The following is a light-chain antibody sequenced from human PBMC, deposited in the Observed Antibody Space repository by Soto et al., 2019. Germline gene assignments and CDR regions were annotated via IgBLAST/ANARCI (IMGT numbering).Light chain of an antibody. CDR3: QQRSNWPPPWT. CDR1: QSVSSY. J-gene: IGKJ1*01. V-gene: IGKV3-11*01. CDR2: DAS. Sequence: EIVLTQSPATLSLSPGERATLSCRASQSVSSYLAWYQHKPGQAPRLLIYDASKRATGIPARFSGSGSGTDFTLTSSSLEPEDFEVYYCQQRSNWPPPWTFGQGTMVEIK.